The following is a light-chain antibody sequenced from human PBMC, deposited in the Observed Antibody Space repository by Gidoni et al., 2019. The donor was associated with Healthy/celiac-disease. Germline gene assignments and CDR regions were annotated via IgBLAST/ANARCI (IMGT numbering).Light chain of an antibody. V-gene: IGKV1-39*01. J-gene: IGKJ4*02. Sequence: DIQMTKSPSSLSASVGDRVTITCRSSQSISSYLNWYQQKPVKAPKLLIYAAFSLQSGVPSRFSGSGSGTDFTRTISSLQPEDFATYYCQQSYSTQITFGGGTKVEIK. CDR2: AAF. CDR3: QQSYSTQIT. CDR1: QSISSY.